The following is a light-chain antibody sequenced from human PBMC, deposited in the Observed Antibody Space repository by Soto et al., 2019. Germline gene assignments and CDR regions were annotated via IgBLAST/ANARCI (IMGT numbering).Light chain of an antibody. CDR3: QQSYSTSKT. CDR1: QSISSW. CDR2: KAS. Sequence: IQMTQSPSTLSASVGDRVIITCRASQSISSWLAWYQQKPGKAPKLLIYKASSLESGVPSRFSGSGSGTEFTLTISSLQPEDFATYYCQQSYSTSKTFGQGTKVAIK. V-gene: IGKV1-5*03. J-gene: IGKJ1*01.